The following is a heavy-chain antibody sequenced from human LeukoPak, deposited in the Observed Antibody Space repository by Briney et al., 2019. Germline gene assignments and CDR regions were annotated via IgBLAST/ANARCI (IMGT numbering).Heavy chain of an antibody. CDR2: ISGNGGVI. D-gene: IGHD3-22*01. V-gene: IGHV3-11*04. Sequence: GGSLRLSCAASGFTFSDNYMTWVRQAPGKGLEWLSYISGNGGVIQYADSVKGRSTISRDNAKNTLYLQMNSLRAEDTAVYYCARVYYYYDSSGYYSTFDYWGQGTLVTVSS. CDR3: ARVYYYYDSSGYYSTFDY. J-gene: IGHJ4*02. CDR1: GFTFSDNY.